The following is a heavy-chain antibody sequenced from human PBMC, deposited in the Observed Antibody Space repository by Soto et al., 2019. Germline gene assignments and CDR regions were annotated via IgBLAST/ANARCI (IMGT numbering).Heavy chain of an antibody. J-gene: IGHJ4*02. Sequence: GGSLRLSCAASGFTFSSYGMHWVRQAPGKGLEWVAAISHDGSNKYYADSVKGRFTISRDNSKNTLYLQMNSLRAEDTAVYYCAKLQWLHDDFDYWGQGTLVTVSS. D-gene: IGHD3-3*01. CDR2: ISHDGSNK. V-gene: IGHV3-30*18. CDR3: AKLQWLHDDFDY. CDR1: GFTFSSYG.